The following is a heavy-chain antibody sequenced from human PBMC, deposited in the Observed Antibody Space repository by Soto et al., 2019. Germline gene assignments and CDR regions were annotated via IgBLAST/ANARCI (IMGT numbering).Heavy chain of an antibody. J-gene: IGHJ6*02. CDR2: ISDSGGST. V-gene: IGHV3-23*01. CDR1: GFTFSSYA. CDR3: AKDRSLYYDFWSGYYPGGYYYYGMDV. D-gene: IGHD3-3*01. Sequence: PGGSLRLSCAASGFTFSSYAMSWVRQAPGKGLEWVSAISDSGGSTYYADSVKGRFTISRDNSKNTLYLQMNSLRAEDTAVYYCAKDRSLYYDFWSGYYPGGYYYYGMDVWGQGTTVTVSS.